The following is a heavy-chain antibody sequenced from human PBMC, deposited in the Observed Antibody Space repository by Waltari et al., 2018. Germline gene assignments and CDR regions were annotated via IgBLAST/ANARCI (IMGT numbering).Heavy chain of an antibody. CDR3: ARDRGRGLYLDS. D-gene: IGHD2-15*01. Sequence: QLQLQESGPGLVKPSGTLSLTCAVSGDSMISTDWWSWVRQPPGKGLEWLGQVHGSGKTNYSPSCATRVTISLDTYSKQFSLTMTYATAADTAVYYCARDRGRGLYLDSWGPGTLVTVSP. V-gene: IGHV4-4*02. CDR1: GDSMISTDW. CDR2: VHGSGKT. J-gene: IGHJ4*02.